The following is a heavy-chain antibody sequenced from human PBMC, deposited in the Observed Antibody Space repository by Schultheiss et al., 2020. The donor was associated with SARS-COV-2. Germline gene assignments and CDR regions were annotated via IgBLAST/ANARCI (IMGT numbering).Heavy chain of an antibody. CDR1: GGSFSGYY. CDR2: FYYTGST. CDR3: ARVRYQLPYYYYYYMDV. Sequence: SQTLSLTCAVYGGSFSGYYWSWIRQPPGKGLEWIGYFYYTGSTNYNPSLKSRVTISVDTSKNQFSLKLSSVTAADTAVYYCARVRYQLPYYYYYYMDVWGKGTTVTVSS. D-gene: IGHD2-2*01. V-gene: IGHV4-59*01. J-gene: IGHJ6*03.